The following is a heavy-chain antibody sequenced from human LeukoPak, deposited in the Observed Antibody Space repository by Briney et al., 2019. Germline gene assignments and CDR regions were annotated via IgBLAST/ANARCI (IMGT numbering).Heavy chain of an antibody. CDR3: AKGDGSSWYVWGY. V-gene: IGHV3-74*01. Sequence: GGSLRLSCAVSGLTFSDYWMHWVRQAPGKGLVWVSRISNDGTSTSYADSVKGRFTISRDNAKNSLYLQMNSLRAEDMALYYCAKGDGSSWYVWGYWGQGTLVTVSS. J-gene: IGHJ4*02. CDR2: ISNDGTST. D-gene: IGHD6-13*01. CDR1: GLTFSDYW.